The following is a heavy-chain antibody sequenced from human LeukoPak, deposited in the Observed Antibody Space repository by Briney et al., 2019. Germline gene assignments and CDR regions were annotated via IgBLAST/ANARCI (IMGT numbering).Heavy chain of an antibody. CDR3: AKDWRYSSSTTPY. CDR2: INQDGSEK. J-gene: IGHJ4*02. Sequence: GGSLRLSCAASGFTFKIYWMNWVRQAPGKGLEWVANINQDGSEKHYVDSVKGRFTISRDNSKNTLYLQMNSLRLEDTAVYYCAKDWRYSSSTTPYWGQGTLVTVSS. D-gene: IGHD6-13*01. V-gene: IGHV3-7*01. CDR1: GFTFKIYW.